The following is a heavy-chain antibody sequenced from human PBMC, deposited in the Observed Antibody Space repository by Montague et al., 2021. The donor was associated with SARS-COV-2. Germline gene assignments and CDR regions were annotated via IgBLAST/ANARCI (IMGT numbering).Heavy chain of an antibody. CDR1: FFSLRPSRSY. J-gene: IGHJ3*02. CDR2: IYYSGST. V-gene: IGHV4-39*01. CDR3: AMRGGALDAFDI. D-gene: IGHD4-17*01. Sequence: DPLSLPFPFSFFSLRPSRSYWGWIRQPPGKGLDWIGSIYYSGSTYYNPSLKSRVTISVDTSKNQFSLKLSSVTAADTAVYYCAMRGGALDAFDIWGKGQWSSSLQ.